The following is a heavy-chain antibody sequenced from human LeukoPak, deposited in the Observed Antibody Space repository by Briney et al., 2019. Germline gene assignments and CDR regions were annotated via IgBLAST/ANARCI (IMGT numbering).Heavy chain of an antibody. D-gene: IGHD3-3*01. Sequence: SETLSLTCTVSGGSISSGSYYWSWIRQPAGKGLEWIGRIYTSGSTNYNPSLKSRVTISVDTSKNQFSLKLSSVTAADTAVYYCARGTYYDFWSGYFQNNWFDPWGQGTLGTVSS. V-gene: IGHV4-61*02. CDR3: ARGTYYDFWSGYFQNNWFDP. CDR1: GGSISSGSYY. CDR2: IYTSGST. J-gene: IGHJ5*02.